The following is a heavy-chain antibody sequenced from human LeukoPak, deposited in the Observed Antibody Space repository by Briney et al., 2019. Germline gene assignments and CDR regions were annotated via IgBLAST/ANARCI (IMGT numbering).Heavy chain of an antibody. J-gene: IGHJ5*02. Sequence: ASVKVSCKASGYTFTSYGISWVRQAPGQGLEWMGWISAYNGNTNYAQKLQCRVTMTTDTSTSTAYMELRSLRSDDTAVYYCARDRSRDSSGYYFDWFDPWGQGTLVTVSS. D-gene: IGHD3-22*01. CDR2: ISAYNGNT. V-gene: IGHV1-18*01. CDR3: ARDRSRDSSGYYFDWFDP. CDR1: GYTFTSYG.